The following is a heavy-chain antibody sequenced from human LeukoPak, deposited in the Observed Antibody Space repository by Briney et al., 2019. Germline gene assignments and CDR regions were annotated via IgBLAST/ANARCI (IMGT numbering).Heavy chain of an antibody. CDR3: PRGSEGLVGATTAGFDY. V-gene: IGHV3-13*01. J-gene: IGHJ4*02. CDR1: GFTLSGYD. Sequence: GGSLRLSCAVSGFTLSGYDMQWVRQATGKGLECVSAIGTAGDTYYPGSVKGRFTISTENAKNSLYLQMNSLRAGDTAVYYCPRGSEGLVGATTAGFDYWGQGTLVTVSS. D-gene: IGHD1-26*01. CDR2: IGTAGDT.